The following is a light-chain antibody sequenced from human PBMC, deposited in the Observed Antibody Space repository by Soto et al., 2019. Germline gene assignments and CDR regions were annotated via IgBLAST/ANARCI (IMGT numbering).Light chain of an antibody. CDR1: QSISSW. J-gene: IGKJ1*01. V-gene: IGKV1-5*03. Sequence: DIQMTQSPSTLSASVGDRVTITCRASQSISSWLAWYQQKPGKAPKLLFYNASSLESGVPSRFSGSGSGTGFTLTISSLQPDDFATYYCQQYNSSPTFGQGTKVEIK. CDR3: QQYNSSPT. CDR2: NAS.